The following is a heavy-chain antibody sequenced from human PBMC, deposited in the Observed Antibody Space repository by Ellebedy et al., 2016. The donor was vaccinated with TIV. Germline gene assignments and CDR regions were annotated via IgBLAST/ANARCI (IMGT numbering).Heavy chain of an antibody. D-gene: IGHD3-22*01. CDR1: GGSISSYY. Sequence: MPSETLSLTCTVSGGSISSYYWSWIRQPPGKGLEWIGYIYYSGSTNYNSSLKSRVTISVDTSRNQFSLKLTSVTAADTAVYYCALSSGGEAFDIWGQGTMVTVSS. CDR2: IYYSGST. V-gene: IGHV4-59*08. J-gene: IGHJ3*02. CDR3: ALSSGGEAFDI.